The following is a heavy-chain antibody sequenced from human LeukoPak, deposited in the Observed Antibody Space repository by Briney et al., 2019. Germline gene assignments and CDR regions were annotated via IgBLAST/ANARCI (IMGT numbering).Heavy chain of an antibody. D-gene: IGHD3-10*01. Sequence: ASVKVSCKASGYTFIAYYMHWVRQAPGQGLEWMGWISAYNGNTNYAQKLQGRVTMTTDTSTSTAYMELRSLRSDDTAVYYCARDGENWFDPWGQGTLVTVSS. V-gene: IGHV1-18*04. CDR3: ARDGENWFDP. CDR1: GYTFIAYY. J-gene: IGHJ5*02. CDR2: ISAYNGNT.